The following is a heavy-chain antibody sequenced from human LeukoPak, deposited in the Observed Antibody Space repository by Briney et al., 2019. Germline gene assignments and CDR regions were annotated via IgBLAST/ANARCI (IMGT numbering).Heavy chain of an antibody. V-gene: IGHV4-59*01. CDR3: ARGAGWYQF. D-gene: IGHD6-19*01. J-gene: IGHJ4*02. CDR1: GGSIGSAY. CDR2: IYYTGST. Sequence: MASETLSLTCTVSGGSIGSAYWSWLRQPPGKGLEWIGYIYYTGSTNYNPSLKNRVTISVDTSRNQFSLKMSSVTAADTAVYYCARGAGWYQFWGQGTLVTVSS.